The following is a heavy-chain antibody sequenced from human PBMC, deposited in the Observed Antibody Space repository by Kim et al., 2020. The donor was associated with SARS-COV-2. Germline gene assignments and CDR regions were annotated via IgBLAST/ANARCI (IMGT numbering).Heavy chain of an antibody. D-gene: IGHD3-10*01. CDR1: GGSISSYY. CDR2: IYYSGST. J-gene: IGHJ4*02. Sequence: SETLSLTCTVSGGSISSYYWSWIRQPPGKGLEWIGYIYYSGSTNYNPSLKSRVTISVDTSKNQFSLKLSSVTAADTAVYYCAAHYGSGSYYNDYWGQGTLVTVSS. CDR3: AAHYGSGSYYNDY. V-gene: IGHV4-59*01.